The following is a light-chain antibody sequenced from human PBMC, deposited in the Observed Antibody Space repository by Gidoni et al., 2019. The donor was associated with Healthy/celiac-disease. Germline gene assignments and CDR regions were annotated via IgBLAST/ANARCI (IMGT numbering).Light chain of an antibody. CDR2: GAS. CDR3: QQYGSSPTWT. Sequence: EIVLPQSPGTLSLSPGERATLSCMASQSVSSSYLAWYQQKPGQAPRLLIYGASSRATGIPDRFSGSGSGTDFTLTISRLEPEDFAVYYCQQYGSSPTWTFGQGTKVEIK. V-gene: IGKV3-20*01. CDR1: QSVSSSY. J-gene: IGKJ1*01.